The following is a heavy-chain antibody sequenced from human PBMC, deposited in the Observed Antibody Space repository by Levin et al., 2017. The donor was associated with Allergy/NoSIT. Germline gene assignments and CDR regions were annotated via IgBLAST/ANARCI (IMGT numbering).Heavy chain of an antibody. V-gene: IGHV4-34*01. CDR1: GESFRGYY. Sequence: MTSETLSLTCAVYGESFRGYYWSWIRQAPGKGLEWIGEINHIGNTNYSPSLTSRVTISVDTSKNQFSLKLSSVTAADTAVYYCARGSEYKITFGGLTRSRPRSFDYWGQGTLVTVSS. CDR3: ARGSEYKITFGGLTRSRPRSFDY. J-gene: IGHJ4*02. D-gene: IGHD3-16*01. CDR2: INHIGNT.